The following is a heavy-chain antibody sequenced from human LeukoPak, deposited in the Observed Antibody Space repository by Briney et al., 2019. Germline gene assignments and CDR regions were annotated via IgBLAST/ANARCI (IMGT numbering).Heavy chain of an antibody. CDR2: INTNTGNP. CDR1: GYTFTNYA. CDR3: AREVVTAITYYYYMDV. Sequence: ASVKVSCKASGYTFTNYAINWVRRAPGQGLEWMGWINTNTGNPTYAQAFTGRFVFSLDTSVSTAYLQISSLKAEDTAVYYCAREVVTAITYYYYMDVWGKGTTVTVSS. J-gene: IGHJ6*03. V-gene: IGHV7-4-1*02. D-gene: IGHD2-21*02.